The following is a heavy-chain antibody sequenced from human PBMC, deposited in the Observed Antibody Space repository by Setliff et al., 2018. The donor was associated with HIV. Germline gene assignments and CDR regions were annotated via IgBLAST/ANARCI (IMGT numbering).Heavy chain of an antibody. V-gene: IGHV4-34*01. CDR1: GGSFSDYS. D-gene: IGHD2-15*01. J-gene: IGHJ6*03. Sequence: NPSETLSLTCAVYGGSFSDYSWTWIRRSPGKGLEWIGEIYHGGRADYNPSLTSRVTMSVDSSKKQFSLRLSSVDAADTAVYYCARGRCSGGTCSGRYSYLHIDVWGKGTTVTVSS. CDR2: IYHGGRA. CDR3: ARGRCSGGTCSGRYSYLHIDV.